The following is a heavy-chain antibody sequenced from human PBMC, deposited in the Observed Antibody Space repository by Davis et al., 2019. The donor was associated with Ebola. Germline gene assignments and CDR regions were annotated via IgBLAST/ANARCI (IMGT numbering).Heavy chain of an antibody. V-gene: IGHV1-18*01. CDR1: GYTFTSYG. Sequence: ASVKVSCKASGYTFTSYGISWVRQAPGQGLEWMGWISAYNGNTNYAQKLQGRVTITADKSTSTAYMELSSLRSEDTAVYYCAREAAEGNGSGSYYSYGMDVWGQGTTVTVSS. J-gene: IGHJ6*02. CDR2: ISAYNGNT. CDR3: AREAAEGNGSGSYYSYGMDV. D-gene: IGHD3-10*01.